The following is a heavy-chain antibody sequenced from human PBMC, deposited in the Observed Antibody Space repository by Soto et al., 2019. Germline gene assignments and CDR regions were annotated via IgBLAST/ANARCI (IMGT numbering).Heavy chain of an antibody. Sequence: ASVKVSCKASGGTFSSYAISWVRQAPGQGLEWMGGIIPIFGTANYAQKFQGRVTITADESTSTAYMELSSLRSEDTAVYYCARVEDSSGYYWGSSGMDVWGQGTTVTVSS. CDR3: ARVEDSSGYYWGSSGMDV. CDR1: GGTFSSYA. J-gene: IGHJ6*02. V-gene: IGHV1-69*13. CDR2: IIPIFGTA. D-gene: IGHD3-22*01.